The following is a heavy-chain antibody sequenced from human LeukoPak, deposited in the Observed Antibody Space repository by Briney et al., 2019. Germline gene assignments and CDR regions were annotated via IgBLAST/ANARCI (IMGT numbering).Heavy chain of an antibody. Sequence: ASVKVSCKASGYTFTSYDINWVRQATGQGLEWMGWMNPNSGNTGYAQKFQGRVTMTRNTSISTAYMELSSLRSEDTAVYYCARGADIVVVVAARGDAFDIWGQGTMGTVSS. CDR2: MNPNSGNT. CDR3: ARGADIVVVVAARGDAFDI. CDR1: GYTFTSYD. D-gene: IGHD2-15*01. V-gene: IGHV1-8*01. J-gene: IGHJ3*02.